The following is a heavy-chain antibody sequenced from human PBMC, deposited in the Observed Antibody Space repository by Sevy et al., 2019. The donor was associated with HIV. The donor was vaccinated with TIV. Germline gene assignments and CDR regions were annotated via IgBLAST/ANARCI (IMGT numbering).Heavy chain of an antibody. D-gene: IGHD3-3*01. CDR2: ISDDGSRK. CDR1: GFSFSGYA. V-gene: IGHV3-30-3*01. J-gene: IGHJ3*02. CDR3: ARDRWRFLEWLRVAFDI. Sequence: GGSLILSCTASGFSFSGYAMHWVRQAPGKGLEWVVGISDDGSRKYYVDSVKDRFTISRDNCENTLYLEMNSLRSEDTAIYYCARDRWRFLEWLRVAFDIWGQGTMVTVSS.